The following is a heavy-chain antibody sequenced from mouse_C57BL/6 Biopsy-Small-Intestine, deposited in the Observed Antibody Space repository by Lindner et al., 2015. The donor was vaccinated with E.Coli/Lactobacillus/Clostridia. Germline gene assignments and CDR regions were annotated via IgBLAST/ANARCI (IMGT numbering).Heavy chain of an antibody. CDR1: GYTFTNYY. V-gene: IGHV1-64*01. Sequence: SVKVSCKASGYTFTNYYMHWVRQAPGQGLEWLGLVNPSGGSTSYAQRFQARVTMTRDTSTSTVYMELSSLRSEDTAVYYCARDGIPPYNWNGFRFDYWGQGTLATVSS. D-gene: IGHD1-3*01. CDR2: VNPSGGST. J-gene: IGHJ4*01. CDR3: ARDGIPPYNWNGFRFDY.